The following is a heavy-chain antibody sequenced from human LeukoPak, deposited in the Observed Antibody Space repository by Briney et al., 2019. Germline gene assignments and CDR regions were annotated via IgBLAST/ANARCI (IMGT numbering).Heavy chain of an antibody. Sequence: PGESLKISCKGSGYSFTSYWIGWVRQMPGKGLEWMGIIYPGDSDTRYSPSFQGQVTISADKSISTAYLQWSSLKASDTAMYYCARRYREVAPHDAFDIWGQGTMVTVSS. CDR2: IYPGDSDT. J-gene: IGHJ3*02. V-gene: IGHV5-51*01. D-gene: IGHD5-24*01. CDR1: GYSFTSYW. CDR3: ARRYREVAPHDAFDI.